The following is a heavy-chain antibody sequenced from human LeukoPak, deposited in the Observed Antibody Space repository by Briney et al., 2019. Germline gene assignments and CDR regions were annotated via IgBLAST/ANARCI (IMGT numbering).Heavy chain of an antibody. CDR1: GGSISSSSYY. Sequence: ASETLSLTCTVSGGSISSSSYYWGWIRQPPWKGLEWIGSIYYSGSTYYNPSLKSRVTISVDTSKNQFSLKLSSVTAADTAVYYCARGTDYDYDYAFDIWGQGTMVTVSS. CDR3: ARGTDYDYDYAFDI. CDR2: IYYSGST. V-gene: IGHV4-39*07. J-gene: IGHJ3*02. D-gene: IGHD3-16*01.